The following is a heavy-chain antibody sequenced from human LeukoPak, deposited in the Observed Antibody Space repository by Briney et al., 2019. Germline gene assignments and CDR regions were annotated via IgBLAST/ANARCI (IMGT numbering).Heavy chain of an antibody. V-gene: IGHV4-39*07. D-gene: IGHD3-22*01. J-gene: IGHJ4*02. CDR3: ARRSGYYRRFDY. Sequence: SETLSLTCTVSGGSISSSSYYWGWIRQPPGKGLEWIGSIYYSGSTYYNPSLKSRVTISVDTSKNQFSLKLSSVTAADTAVYYCARRSGYYRRFDYWGQGTLVTVSS. CDR2: IYYSGST. CDR1: GGSISSSSYY.